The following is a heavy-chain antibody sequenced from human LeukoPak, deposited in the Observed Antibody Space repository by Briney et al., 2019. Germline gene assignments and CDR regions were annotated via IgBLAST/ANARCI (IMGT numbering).Heavy chain of an antibody. CDR3: ARASFQRWLQLGGD. J-gene: IGHJ4*02. D-gene: IGHD5-24*01. CDR1: GFTVSTYS. CDR2: ISSSSSTI. Sequence: GGSLRLSCTASGFTVSTYSMNWVRQAPGKGREWVSYISSSSSTIYYADSVKGRFTISRDNAKNSLYLQMNRLRDGDTAVYYCARASFQRWLQLGGDWGQGALVTVSS. V-gene: IGHV3-48*02.